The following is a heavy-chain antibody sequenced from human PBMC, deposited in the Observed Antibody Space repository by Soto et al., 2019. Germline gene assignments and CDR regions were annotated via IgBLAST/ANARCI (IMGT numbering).Heavy chain of an antibody. CDR1: GFTFSSYA. CDR3: AKAGYGSGSSVNWFDP. V-gene: IGHV3-23*01. J-gene: IGHJ5*02. CDR2: ISGSGGST. Sequence: PGGSLRLSCAASGFTFSSYAMRWVRQAPGKGLEWVSAISGSGGSTYYADSVKGRFTISRDNSKNTLYLQMNSLRAEDTALYYCAKAGYGSGSSVNWFDPWGQGTLVTVSS. D-gene: IGHD3-10*01.